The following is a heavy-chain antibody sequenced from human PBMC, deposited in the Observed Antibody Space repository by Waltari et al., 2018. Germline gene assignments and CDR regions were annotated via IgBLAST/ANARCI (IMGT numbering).Heavy chain of an antibody. D-gene: IGHD3-3*01. Sequence: EVQLVESGGVVVQPGGSLRLSCAASGFTFDDYTMHWVRQAPGKGLEWVSLISWDGGSTYYADSVKGRFTISRDNSKNSLYLQMNSLRTEDTALDYCAKALENYDFWSGYNYWGQGTLVTVSS. V-gene: IGHV3-43*01. CDR3: AKALENYDFWSGYNY. CDR1: GFTFDDYT. CDR2: ISWDGGST. J-gene: IGHJ4*02.